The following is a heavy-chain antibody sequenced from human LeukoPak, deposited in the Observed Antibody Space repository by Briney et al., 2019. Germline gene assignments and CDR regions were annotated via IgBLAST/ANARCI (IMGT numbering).Heavy chain of an antibody. D-gene: IGHD5-18*01. CDR2: ISWNSGSI. Sequence: GGSLRLSCAASGFTFDDYAMHWVRQAPGKGLEWVSGISWNSGSIGYADSVKGRFTISRDNAKNSLYLQMNSLRAEDTALYYCAKVAIVDTAMVAPFDYWGQGTLVTVSS. V-gene: IGHV3-9*01. J-gene: IGHJ4*02. CDR1: GFTFDDYA. CDR3: AKVAIVDTAMVAPFDY.